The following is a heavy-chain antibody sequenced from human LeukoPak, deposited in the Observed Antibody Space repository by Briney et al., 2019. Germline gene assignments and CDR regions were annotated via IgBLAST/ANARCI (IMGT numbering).Heavy chain of an antibody. CDR3: ARYFFLDIVVVPAATANRAVFDY. D-gene: IGHD2-2*01. CDR1: GYTFTSYG. Sequence: ASVKVSCKASGYTFTSYGISWVRQAPGQGLEWMGWISAYNGNTNYAQKLQGRVTMTTDTSTSTAYMELRSLRSDDTAVYYCARYFFLDIVVVPAATANRAVFDYWGQGTLVTVSS. CDR2: ISAYNGNT. J-gene: IGHJ4*02. V-gene: IGHV1-18*01.